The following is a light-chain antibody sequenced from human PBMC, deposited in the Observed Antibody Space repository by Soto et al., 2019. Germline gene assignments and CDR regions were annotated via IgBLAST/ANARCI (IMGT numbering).Light chain of an antibody. V-gene: IGKV1-33*01. CDR2: GAS. J-gene: IGKJ3*01. CDR3: QQYDNLPPFT. CDR1: QDIRTS. Sequence: DIQMTQSPSSLSASVGARVSITCQASQDIRTSLSWFQQKPGRAPKLLIYGASYLETGVPSRFRGSGSGTDFNFTISSLQPEDIATYYCQQYDNLPPFTFGPGTNVDIK.